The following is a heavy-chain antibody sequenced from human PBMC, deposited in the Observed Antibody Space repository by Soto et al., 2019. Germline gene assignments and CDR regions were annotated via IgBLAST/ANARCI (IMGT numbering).Heavy chain of an antibody. CDR1: GFTFDGYT. V-gene: IGHV3-43*01. J-gene: IGHJ4*02. CDR3: AKDSDGAQIHY. Sequence: EVQLVESGGVVVQPGGSLRLSCAASGFTFDGYTMHWVRQAPGKGLQWVSLISWDGGTTYYADSVKGRFTISRDNSKNSLYLQMNTLRTEDTALYFCAKDSDGAQIHYWGQGTLVTVSS. D-gene: IGHD4-17*01. CDR2: ISWDGGTT.